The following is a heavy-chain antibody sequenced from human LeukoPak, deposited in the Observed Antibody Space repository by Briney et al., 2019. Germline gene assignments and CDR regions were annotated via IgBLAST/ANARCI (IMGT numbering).Heavy chain of an antibody. J-gene: IGHJ4*02. CDR2: ISSSSSYI. V-gene: IGHV3-21*01. CDR1: GFTFSSYS. Sequence: KPGGSLRLSCAASGFTFSSYSMNWVRQAPGKGLEWVSSISSSSSYIYYADSVKGRFTISRDNAKNSLYLQMNSLRAEDTAVYYCARDRKAGGSGWCSEPIGYWGQGTLVTVSS. D-gene: IGHD6-19*01. CDR3: ARDRKAGGSGWCSEPIGY.